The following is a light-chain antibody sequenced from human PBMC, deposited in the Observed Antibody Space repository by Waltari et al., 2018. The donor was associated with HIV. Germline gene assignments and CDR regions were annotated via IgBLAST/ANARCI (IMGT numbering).Light chain of an antibody. CDR1: QSVSSKY. CDR3: QQYGSSLPLT. J-gene: IGKJ4*01. V-gene: IGKV3-20*01. CDR2: GAS. Sequence: EIVLTLSPGTLSLSPGERATLSCRASQSVSSKYLAWYQQKPGQTPRLLIYGASSRAAGIPDRFSGSGSGTDFTLTISRLEPEDFAVYYCQQYGSSLPLTFGGGTKVEIK.